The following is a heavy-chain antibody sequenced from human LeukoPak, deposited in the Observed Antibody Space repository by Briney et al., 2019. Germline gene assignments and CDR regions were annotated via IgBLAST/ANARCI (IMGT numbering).Heavy chain of an antibody. CDR2: LSGDGSDT. J-gene: IGHJ4*02. Sequence: GGSLRLSCQASGFPFSTFPMSWVRQAPGKGLEWVSTLSGDGSDTYYADSVKGRFTISRDTSKNTLFLQMNSLRADDTAIYYCTKGGHGDYWGQGILVTVSS. D-gene: IGHD2-21*02. V-gene: IGHV3-23*01. CDR3: TKGGHGDY. CDR1: GFPFSTFP.